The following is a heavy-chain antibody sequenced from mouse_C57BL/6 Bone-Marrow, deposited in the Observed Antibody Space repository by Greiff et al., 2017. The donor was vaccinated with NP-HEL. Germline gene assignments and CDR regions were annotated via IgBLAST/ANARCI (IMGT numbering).Heavy chain of an antibody. J-gene: IGHJ2*01. D-gene: IGHD1-1*01. CDR3: AREGITTVVATRGFDY. CDR1: GYSFTDYN. CDR2: INPNYGTT. Sequence: EVKLMESGPELVKPGASVKISCKASGYSFTDYNMNWVKQSNGKSLEWIGVINPNYGTTSYNQKFKGKATLTVDQSSSTAYMQLNSLTSEDSAVYYCAREGITTVVATRGFDYWGQGTTLTVSS. V-gene: IGHV1-39*01.